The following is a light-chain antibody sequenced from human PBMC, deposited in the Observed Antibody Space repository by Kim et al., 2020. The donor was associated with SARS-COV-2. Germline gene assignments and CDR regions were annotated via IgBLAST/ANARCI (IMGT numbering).Light chain of an antibody. CDR1: RGVSRGY. Sequence: SPGERATLSCRAGRGVSRGYLAWYQQKPGQSPRLLIYDAASRATGIPDRFSGSGSGTDFTLTISRLEPEDFAVYYCQQYDSSPRTFGQGTKVDIK. V-gene: IGKV3-20*01. CDR3: QQYDSSPRT. CDR2: DAA. J-gene: IGKJ1*01.